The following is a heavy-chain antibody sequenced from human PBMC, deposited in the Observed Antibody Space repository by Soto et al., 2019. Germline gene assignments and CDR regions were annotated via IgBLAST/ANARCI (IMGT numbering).Heavy chain of an antibody. J-gene: IGHJ4*02. V-gene: IGHV4-39*01. CDR3: ARGEWELLTGDY. Sequence: SETLSLTCTVSGGSISSSSYYWGWIRQPPGKGLEWIGSIYYSGSTYYNPSLKSRVTISVDKSKNQFSLKLSSVTAADTAVYYCARGEWELLTGDYWGQGTLVTVSS. D-gene: IGHD1-26*01. CDR2: IYYSGST. CDR1: GGSISSSSYY.